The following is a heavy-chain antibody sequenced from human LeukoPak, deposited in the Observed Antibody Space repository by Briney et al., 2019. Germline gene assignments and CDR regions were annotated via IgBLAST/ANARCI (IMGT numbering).Heavy chain of an antibody. CDR2: INGDESST. D-gene: IGHD1-26*01. J-gene: IGHJ4*02. CDR3: ARGAKWAYYFDY. Sequence: GGSLRLSCAASGFTFSSYSMNWVRQVPGRGLEWVSRINGDESSTNYADSVKGRFTISRDNAKDTLYRHMNSLTAEDTAVYYCARGAKWAYYFDYWGQGTLVTVSS. V-gene: IGHV3-74*01. CDR1: GFTFSSYS.